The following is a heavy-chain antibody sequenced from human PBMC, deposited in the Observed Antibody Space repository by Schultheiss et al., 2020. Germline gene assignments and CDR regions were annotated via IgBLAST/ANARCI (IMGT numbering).Heavy chain of an antibody. J-gene: IGHJ4*02. D-gene: IGHD2-21*01. V-gene: IGHV4-30-2*01. CDR1: GGSISSGGYS. CDR2: IYNSGSN. CDR3: AARCIGVGSLTVDY. Sequence: SETLSLTCAVSGGSISSGGYSWSWIRPPPGKGLEWIGYIYNSGSNYYNPSLKSRVTISVDRSKNQFSLKLSSVTAAVTAVYYCAARCIGVGSLTVDYWGQGTLVTVSS.